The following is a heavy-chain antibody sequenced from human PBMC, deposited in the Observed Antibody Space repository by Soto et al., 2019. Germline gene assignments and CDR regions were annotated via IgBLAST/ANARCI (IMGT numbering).Heavy chain of an antibody. V-gene: IGHV1-69*13. CDR1: GGTFSSYA. Sequence: SVKVSCKASGGTFSSYAISWVRQAPGQGLEWMGGIIPIFGTANYAQKFQGRVTITADESTSTAYMELSSLRSEDTAVYYCARSYSGYEKFDYWGQGTLVTVSS. J-gene: IGHJ4*02. D-gene: IGHD5-12*01. CDR3: ARSYSGYEKFDY. CDR2: IIPIFGTA.